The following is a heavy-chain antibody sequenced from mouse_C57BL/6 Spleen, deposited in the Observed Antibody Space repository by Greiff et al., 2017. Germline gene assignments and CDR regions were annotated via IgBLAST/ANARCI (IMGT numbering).Heavy chain of an antibody. D-gene: IGHD2-3*01. CDR3: AWWLLRDRYFDV. CDR1: GYTFTSYW. J-gene: IGHJ1*03. CDR2: IDPNSGGT. V-gene: IGHV1-72*01. Sequence: QVQLQESGAELVKPGASVKLSCKASGYTFTSYWMHWVKQRPGRGLEWIGRIDPNSGGTKYNEKFKSKATLTVDKPSSTAYMQLSSLTSEYSAVYYCAWWLLRDRYFDVWGTGTTVTVSS.